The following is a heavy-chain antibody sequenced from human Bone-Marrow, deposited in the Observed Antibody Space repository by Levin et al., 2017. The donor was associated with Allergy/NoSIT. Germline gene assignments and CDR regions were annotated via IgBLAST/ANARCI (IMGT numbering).Heavy chain of an antibody. J-gene: IGHJ4*02. Sequence: GGSLRLSCAASGFSVSNNFLNWVRQVPGKGLEWVSLIYSGGSTHYADSVKGRFTISRDNSRNTLYLQMNSLRVVDTAVYYCARDGQGHSSSPYWGQGTLVTVSS. V-gene: IGHV3-66*01. CDR3: ARDGQGHSSSPY. CDR1: GFSVSNNF. D-gene: IGHD6-6*01. CDR2: IYSGGST.